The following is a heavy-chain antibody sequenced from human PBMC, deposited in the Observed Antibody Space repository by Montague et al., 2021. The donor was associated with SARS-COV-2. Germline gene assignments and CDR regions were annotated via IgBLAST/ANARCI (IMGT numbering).Heavy chain of an antibody. J-gene: IGHJ4*02. V-gene: IGHV3-23*01. CDR3: AKDLHYDILTGYWDY. CDR1: GFTFSSYA. D-gene: IGHD3-9*01. Sequence: SPRLSCAASGFTFSSYAMSWVRQAPGKGLEWVSAISGSGGSTYYADSVKGRFTISRDNSKNTLYLQMNSLRAEDTAVYYCAKDLHYDILTGYWDYWGQGTLVTVSS. CDR2: ISGSGGST.